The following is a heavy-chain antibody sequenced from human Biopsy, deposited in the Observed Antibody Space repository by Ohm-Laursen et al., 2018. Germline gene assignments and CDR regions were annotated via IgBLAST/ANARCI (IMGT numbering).Heavy chain of an antibody. CDR3: ARGSNDFGGLYFPR. V-gene: IGHV4-59*01. CDR1: GDSISSYY. D-gene: IGHD4-23*01. Sequence: TLSLTCTVSGDSISSYYWSWIRQPPGKGLEWIGYVYYTGSTDYNASLKSRVTISVDTSRNHFSLRLSSLTAADTAVYYCARGSNDFGGLYFPRWGQGTLLTVSS. CDR2: VYYTGST. J-gene: IGHJ4*02.